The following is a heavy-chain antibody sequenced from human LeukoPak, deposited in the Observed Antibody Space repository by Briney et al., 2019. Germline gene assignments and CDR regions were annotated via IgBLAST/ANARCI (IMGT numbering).Heavy chain of an antibody. CDR1: GFTFSSYG. CDR2: ISGSGGST. CDR3: ARAGCGWVLTPCDAFDI. V-gene: IGHV3-23*01. Sequence: PGGSLRLSCAASGFTFSSYGMSWVRQAPGKGLEWVSAISGSGGSTYYADSVKGRFTISRDNSKNTLYLQMNSLRAEDTAVYYCARAGCGWVLTPCDAFDIWGQGTMVTVSS. J-gene: IGHJ3*02. D-gene: IGHD2-15*01.